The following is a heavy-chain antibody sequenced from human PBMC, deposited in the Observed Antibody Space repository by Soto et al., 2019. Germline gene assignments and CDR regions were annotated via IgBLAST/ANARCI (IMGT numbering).Heavy chain of an antibody. Sequence: PSETLSLTCTVSGGSVSTGMKYWGWVRQPPGKALEFIGYMYKTGETLLNSSLKSRVTLSMETSKNQFSLTLSSVTAADTAVYFCMKAHESGDFLGMSVWGPGTTVTAP. D-gene: IGHD3-10*01. J-gene: IGHJ6*02. CDR2: MYKTGET. V-gene: IGHV4-61*01. CDR3: MKAHESGDFLGMSV. CDR1: GGSVSTGMKY.